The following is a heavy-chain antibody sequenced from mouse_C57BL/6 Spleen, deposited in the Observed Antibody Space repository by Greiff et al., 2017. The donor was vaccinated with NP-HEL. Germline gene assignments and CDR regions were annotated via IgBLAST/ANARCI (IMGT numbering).Heavy chain of an antibody. CDR1: GYTFTSYW. J-gene: IGHJ2*01. CDR2: IDPSDGYT. V-gene: IGHV1-69*01. D-gene: IGHD2-5*01. CDR3: AEKGVYSNFPVDY. Sequence: QVQLQQPGAELVMPGASVKLSCKASGYTFTSYWMHWVKQRPGQGLEWIGEIDPSDGYTNYNQKFKGKSTLTVDKSSSTADMQLSSLTSEDSAVDYCAEKGVYSNFPVDYWGKGTTLTVSS.